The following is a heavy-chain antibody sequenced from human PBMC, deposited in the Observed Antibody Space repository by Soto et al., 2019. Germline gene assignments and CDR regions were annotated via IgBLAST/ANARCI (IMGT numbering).Heavy chain of an antibody. CDR2: TYYRSKWYY. J-gene: IGHJ4*02. CDR3: VRFGSGWNY. V-gene: IGHV6-1*01. D-gene: IGHD6-19*01. CDR1: GDSVSSNRAG. Sequence: PSQTLSLTCAISGDSVSSNRAGWNWIRQSPSRGLEWLGRTYYRSKWYYEYAVSVKSRIIINPDTSKNQVSLQLSSVTPEDTAMYYCVRFGSGWNYWGQGSLVTVSS.